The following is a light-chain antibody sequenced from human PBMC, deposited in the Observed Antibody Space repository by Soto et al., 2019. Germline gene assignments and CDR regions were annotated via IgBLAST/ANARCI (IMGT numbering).Light chain of an antibody. Sequence: VLTQSPGTLSLSPGERATLSCRTSQSVISTPLAWYQQKPGRAPRLLIYSTSTRATGIPDRFSGSGSGRDFTLTISRLEPEDSAVYHCQHYGDAARTFGQGTRLEIK. V-gene: IGKV3-20*01. CDR1: QSVISTP. J-gene: IGKJ5*01. CDR3: QHYGDAART. CDR2: STS.